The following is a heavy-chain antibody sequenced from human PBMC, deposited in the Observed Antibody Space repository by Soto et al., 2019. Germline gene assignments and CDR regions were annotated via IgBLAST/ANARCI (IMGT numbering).Heavy chain of an antibody. CDR2: ISAYNGNT. V-gene: IGHV1-18*01. Sequence: GASVKVSCKASGYTFTSYGISWVRQAPGQGLEWMGWISAYNGNTNYAQKLQGRVTMTTDTSTSTAYMELRSLRSDDTAVYYCARDLPHPGGTLTQFDYWGQGTLVTVSS. CDR1: GYTFTSYG. D-gene: IGHD1-1*01. J-gene: IGHJ4*02. CDR3: ARDLPHPGGTLTQFDY.